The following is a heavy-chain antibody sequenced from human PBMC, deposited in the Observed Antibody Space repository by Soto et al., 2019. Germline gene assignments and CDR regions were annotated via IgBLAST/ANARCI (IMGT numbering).Heavy chain of an antibody. CDR3: AKPRGGVPDAIFHAGYGMDV. Sequence: EVQLLESGGGLVQPGGSLRLSCAASGFTFSSYAMSWVRQAPGKGLEWVSAISGSGGSTYYADSVKGRFTITRDNSKNMLYLQMNSLRAEDTAVYYCAKPRGGVPDAIFHAGYGMDVWGQGTTVTVSS. CDR1: GFTFSSYA. D-gene: IGHD2-2*01. CDR2: ISGSGGST. J-gene: IGHJ6*02. V-gene: IGHV3-23*01.